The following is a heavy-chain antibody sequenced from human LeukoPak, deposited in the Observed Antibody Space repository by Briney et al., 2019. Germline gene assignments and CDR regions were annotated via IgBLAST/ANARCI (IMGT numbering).Heavy chain of an antibody. CDR2: IYYSGST. V-gene: IGHV4-31*11. J-gene: IGHJ4*02. Sequence: PSETLSLTCAVYGGSFSAYYWTWIRQHPGKGLEWIGYIYYSGSTYYNPSLKSRVTISVDTSKNQFSLKLSSVTAADTAVYYCARDNCSGGSCYSDYWGQGTLVTVSS. CDR3: ARDNCSGGSCYSDY. D-gene: IGHD2-15*01. CDR1: GGSFSAYY.